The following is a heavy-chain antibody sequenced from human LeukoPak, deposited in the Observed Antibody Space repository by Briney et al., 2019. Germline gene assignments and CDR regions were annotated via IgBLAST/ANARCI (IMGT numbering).Heavy chain of an antibody. CDR1: GGSISSGDYY. CDR2: IYYSGST. Sequence: SQTLSLTCTVSGGSISSGDYYWSWIRQPPGKGLEWIGYIYYSGSTYYNPSLKSRVTISVDTSKNQFSLKLSSGTAADTAVYYCARELPYYDYVWGSYRIIDYWGQGTLVTVSS. D-gene: IGHD3-16*02. J-gene: IGHJ4*02. V-gene: IGHV4-30-4*08. CDR3: ARELPYYDYVWGSYRIIDY.